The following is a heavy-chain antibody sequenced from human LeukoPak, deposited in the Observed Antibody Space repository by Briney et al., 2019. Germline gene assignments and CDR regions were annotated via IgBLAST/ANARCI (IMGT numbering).Heavy chain of an antibody. CDR1: GGSISSYY. CDR2: IYYSGST. CDR3: ARLRTIFGVVILYYFDY. J-gene: IGHJ4*02. V-gene: IGHV4-39*01. Sequence: SETLSLTCTVSGGSISSYYWGWIRQPPGKGLEWIGSIYYSGSTYYNPSLKSRVTISVDTSKNQFSLKLSSVTAADTAVYYCARLRTIFGVVILYYFDYWGQGTLVTVSS. D-gene: IGHD3-3*01.